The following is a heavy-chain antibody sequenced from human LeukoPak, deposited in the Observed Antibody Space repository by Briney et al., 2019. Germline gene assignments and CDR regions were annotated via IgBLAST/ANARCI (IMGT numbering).Heavy chain of an antibody. CDR3: ARRLVTAGITDFFDS. J-gene: IGHJ4*02. V-gene: IGHV3-23*01. Sequence: GGTLRLSCTASGFTFSDYSMSWVRQAPGAGLEWVSAISTAGNTTTDADSVKGRFTISRDNSKSTLYLQMNGLTAEDTALYYCARRLVTAGITDFFDSWGQGTLASVSS. CDR2: ISTAGNTT. CDR1: GFTFSDYS. D-gene: IGHD2-2*01.